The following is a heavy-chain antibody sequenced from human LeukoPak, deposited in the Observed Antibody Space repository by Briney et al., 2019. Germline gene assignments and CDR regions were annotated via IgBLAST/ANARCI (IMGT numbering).Heavy chain of an antibody. J-gene: IGHJ4*02. Sequence: GGSLRLSCAASGCTVSSNYMSWVRQAPGKGLEWVSVIYSGGSTYYADSVKGRFTISRDNSKNTLYLQMNSLRAEDTAVYYCARAGSGGSYHPDYWGQGTLVTVSS. CDR1: GCTVSSNY. V-gene: IGHV3-53*01. CDR2: IYSGGST. D-gene: IGHD1-26*01. CDR3: ARAGSGGSYHPDY.